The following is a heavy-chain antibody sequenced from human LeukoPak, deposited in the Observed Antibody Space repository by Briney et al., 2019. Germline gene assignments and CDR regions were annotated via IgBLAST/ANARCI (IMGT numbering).Heavy chain of an antibody. CDR2: INPSGSWT. J-gene: IGHJ4*02. CDR1: GYTFTSNY. Sequence: ASVKVSCKAFGYTFTSNYMHWVRQAPGQGPEWMGVINPSGSWTAYAQKFQGRVTLTRDMSTSTDYLELSSLRSEDTAVYYCARGGSGSYLDPFDYWGQGTLVTVSS. D-gene: IGHD1-26*01. CDR3: ARGGSGSYLDPFDY. V-gene: IGHV1-46*01.